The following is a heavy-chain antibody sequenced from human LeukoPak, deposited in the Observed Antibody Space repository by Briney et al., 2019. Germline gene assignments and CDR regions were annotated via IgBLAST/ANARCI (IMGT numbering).Heavy chain of an antibody. D-gene: IGHD3-22*01. CDR1: GGSISSNNYY. CDR2: IYYSGST. Sequence: SETLSLTCTVSGGSISSNNYYWGWIRQPPGKGLEWIGNIYYSGSTYYNSSLKSRVTISVDTSKNQFSLKLSSVTAADTAVYYCARGPYYYYDSSGYYRRRGNEYFQHWGQGTLVTVSS. V-gene: IGHV4-39*01. CDR3: ARGPYYYYDSSGYYRRRGNEYFQH. J-gene: IGHJ1*01.